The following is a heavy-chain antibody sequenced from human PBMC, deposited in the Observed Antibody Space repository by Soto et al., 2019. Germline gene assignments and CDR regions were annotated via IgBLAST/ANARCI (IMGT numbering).Heavy chain of an antibody. CDR1: GVTFRSYT. V-gene: IGHV1-69*02. CDR2: INPILGKA. CDR3: ARIGRGGDP. Sequence: SVKVSCQASGVTFRSYTISWVRQAPGQGLEWMGRINPILGKANYAQKFQGRVTMTRNNSMSTAYMELSSLRSEDTAVYYCARIGRGGDPWGQGTLVTVSS. J-gene: IGHJ5*02. D-gene: IGHD3-10*01.